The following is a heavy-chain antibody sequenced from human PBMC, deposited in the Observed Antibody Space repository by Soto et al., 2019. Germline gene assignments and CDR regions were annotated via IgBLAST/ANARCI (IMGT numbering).Heavy chain of an antibody. CDR3: ATDWGAATED. V-gene: IGHV4-59*01. CDR2: IFYSGNT. Sequence: SETLSLTCTVSGGSIISYYWSWIRQPPGKGLEWIGYIFYSGNTNDNPSLKSRVTMSVDTSKNQFSLKLSSMTAADTAVYYCATDWGAATEDWGPGTLVTVSS. D-gene: IGHD6-25*01. J-gene: IGHJ4*02. CDR1: GGSIISYY.